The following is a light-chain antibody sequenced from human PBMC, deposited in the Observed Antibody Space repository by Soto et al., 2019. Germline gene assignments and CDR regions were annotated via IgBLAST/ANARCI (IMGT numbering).Light chain of an antibody. Sequence: DIVMTQSPDSLAVSLGERATVNCKSSQSVLYNSNNKNYLAWYQQKPGQPPKLLIYWASTRESGVPDRLSGSGFGTDFTLTISSLPAEDVAVYYDQQYYSTPWTFGQGTKVEIK. V-gene: IGKV4-1*01. CDR2: WAS. CDR3: QQYYSTPWT. CDR1: QSVLYNSNNKNY. J-gene: IGKJ1*01.